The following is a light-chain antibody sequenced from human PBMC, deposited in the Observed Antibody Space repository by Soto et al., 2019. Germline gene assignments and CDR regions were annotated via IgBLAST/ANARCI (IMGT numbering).Light chain of an antibody. CDR1: SGSVSTSYY. J-gene: IGLJ2*01. V-gene: IGLV8-61*01. CDR3: VLYMGSGEVV. Sequence: QAVVTQEPSFSVSPGGTVTLTCGLSSGSVSTSYYPSWYQQTPGQAPRTLIYSTNTRSSGVPDRFSGSILGNKAALTITGAQAYDESDYYCVLYMGSGEVVFGGGTKLTVL. CDR2: STN.